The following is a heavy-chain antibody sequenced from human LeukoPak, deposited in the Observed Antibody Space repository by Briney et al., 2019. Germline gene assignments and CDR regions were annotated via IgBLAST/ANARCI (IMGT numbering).Heavy chain of an antibody. D-gene: IGHD3-10*01. CDR2: INAGNGNT. Sequence: ASVKVSCKASGYTFTSYAMHWVRQAPGQRLEWMGWINAGNGNTKYSQKFQGRVTITRDTSASTAYMELSSLRSEDTAVYYCARDRPFYGPGDYWGQGTLVTVSS. CDR3: ARDRPFYGPGDY. CDR1: GYTFTSYA. J-gene: IGHJ4*02. V-gene: IGHV1-3*01.